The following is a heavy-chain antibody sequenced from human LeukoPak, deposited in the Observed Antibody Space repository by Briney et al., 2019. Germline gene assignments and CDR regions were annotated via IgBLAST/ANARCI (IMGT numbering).Heavy chain of an antibody. D-gene: IGHD4/OR15-4a*01. CDR3: ARKGLGVRFGAGFDY. CDR2: ISYDGRDQ. V-gene: IGHV3-30-3*01. CDR1: GFSLRGYA. J-gene: IGHJ4*02. Sequence: GRSLRLSCVASGFSLRGYAMHWVRQAPGKGGLEWVTMISYDGRDQYYADSVKGRFTISRDDSKHTLFLQMNSLRVEDTAMYHCARKGLGVRFGAGFDYWGQGTLVTVTS.